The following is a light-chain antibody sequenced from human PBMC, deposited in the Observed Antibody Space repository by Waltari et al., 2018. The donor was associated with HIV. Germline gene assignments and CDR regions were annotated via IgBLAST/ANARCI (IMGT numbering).Light chain of an antibody. V-gene: IGKV1-NL1*01. CDR1: QDIINS. CDR3: QQYYSSLWT. CDR2: TAS. J-gene: IGKJ1*01. Sequence: DIQMTQSPSSLSASVGDRVTITCRASQDIINSLAWYQQKVGEAPKLPLYTASLLESGVPSRFSGRGSGTVYTLTISSLQPEDFATYYCQQYYSSLWTFGQGTKVEIK.